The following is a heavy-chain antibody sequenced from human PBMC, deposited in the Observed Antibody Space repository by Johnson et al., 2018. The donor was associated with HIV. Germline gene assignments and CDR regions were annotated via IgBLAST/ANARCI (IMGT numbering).Heavy chain of an antibody. CDR2: IYSGGST. CDR3: ARSPEIGDRLWRAFDV. CDR1: GFTVTSTY. J-gene: IGHJ3*01. D-gene: IGHD4-17*01. V-gene: IGHV3-53*01. Sequence: MLLVESGGGLIQPGGSLRLSCAASGFTVTSTYMSWVRQAPGKGLEWVSVIYSGGSTNYVASVKGRFTISRDNSKNTLYLQMNSLRAEDTAVYYCARSPEIGDRLWRAFDVWGQGTMVTVSS.